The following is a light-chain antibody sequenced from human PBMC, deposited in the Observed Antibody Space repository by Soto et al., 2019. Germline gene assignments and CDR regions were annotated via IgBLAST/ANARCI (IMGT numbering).Light chain of an antibody. Sequence: DIVMTQSPDSLAVSLGERAIIDCKSSQSVLYSPNNKNYLAWYQQKPGQPPKLLIYWASTRESGVPDRFSGSGSGTDLTLTISSLQPDDVAFYYCQQYHSAPQSFGQGTKVEIK. CDR3: QQYHSAPQS. CDR2: WAS. CDR1: QSVLYSPNNKNY. V-gene: IGKV4-1*01. J-gene: IGKJ1*01.